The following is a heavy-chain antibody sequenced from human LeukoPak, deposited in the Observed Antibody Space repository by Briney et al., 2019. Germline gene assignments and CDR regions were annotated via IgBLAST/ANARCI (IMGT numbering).Heavy chain of an antibody. V-gene: IGHV1-18*01. CDR1: GYTFTSYG. CDR3: ARAPDRPYAAAVDY. D-gene: IGHD6-13*01. J-gene: IGHJ4*02. CDR2: ISAYNGNT. Sequence: ASVKVSCKASGYTFTSYGISWVRQAPGQGLEWMGWISAYNGNTNYAQKLQGRVTMTTDTSTSTAYMELRSLRSDDTAVYYCARAPDRPYAAAVDYWGQGTLVTVSS.